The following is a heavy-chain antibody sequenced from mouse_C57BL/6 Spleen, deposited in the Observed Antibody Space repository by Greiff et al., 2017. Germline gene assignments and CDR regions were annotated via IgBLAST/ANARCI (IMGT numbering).Heavy chain of an antibody. Sequence: DVKLVESGGGLVKPGGSLKLSCAASGFTFSDYGMHWVRQAPEKGLEWVAYISSGSSTIHYADTVKGRFTISRDNAKNTLFLQMTSLRSEDTDMYYCARGFGLYSSSYFDYWGQGTTLTVSS. CDR3: ARGFGLYSSSYFDY. CDR2: ISSGSSTI. J-gene: IGHJ2*01. CDR1: GFTFSDYG. V-gene: IGHV5-17*01. D-gene: IGHD1-1*01.